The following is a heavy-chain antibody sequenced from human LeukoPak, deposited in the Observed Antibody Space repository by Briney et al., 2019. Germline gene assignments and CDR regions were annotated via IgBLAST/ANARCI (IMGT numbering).Heavy chain of an antibody. CDR2: ILSDGGNK. V-gene: IGHV3-30-3*01. J-gene: IGHJ3*02. Sequence: GGSLRLSCVASGFTFSSFAMHWVRQAPGKGPEWVSFILSDGGNKYYADSVKGRFTISRDNSQNTLYLQMNSLRAEDTAVYYCARDYYYDSSGSDAFDIWGQGTMVTVSS. CDR1: GFTFSSFA. D-gene: IGHD3-22*01. CDR3: ARDYYYDSSGSDAFDI.